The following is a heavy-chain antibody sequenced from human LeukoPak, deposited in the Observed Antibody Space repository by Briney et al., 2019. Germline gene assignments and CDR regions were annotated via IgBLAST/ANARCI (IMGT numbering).Heavy chain of an antibody. CDR1: GYTFTSYY. Sequence: ASVKVSCKASGYTFTSYYMHWVRQAPGQGLEWMGIINPSGGSTSYAQKFQGRVTMTRDMSTSTVYMELSSPRSEDTAVYYCARVSGYYDSSGSLNYWGQGTLVTVSS. CDR2: INPSGGST. J-gene: IGHJ4*02. CDR3: ARVSGYYDSSGSLNY. D-gene: IGHD3-22*01. V-gene: IGHV1-46*01.